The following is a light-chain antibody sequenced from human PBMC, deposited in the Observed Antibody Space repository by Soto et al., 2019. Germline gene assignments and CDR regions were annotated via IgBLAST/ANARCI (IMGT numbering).Light chain of an antibody. CDR1: HVVSNY. J-gene: IGKJ2*01. CDR3: QHYYSYPYT. V-gene: IGKV1-8*01. Sequence: AVQMTQSPSSLSASIGDTVTITCRASHVVSNYLAWYQQKPGNPPKALIYAASFLQSGVPSRFSGSGSGTDFSLTISCLQSEDFATYYCQHYYSYPYTFGQGTTLE. CDR2: AAS.